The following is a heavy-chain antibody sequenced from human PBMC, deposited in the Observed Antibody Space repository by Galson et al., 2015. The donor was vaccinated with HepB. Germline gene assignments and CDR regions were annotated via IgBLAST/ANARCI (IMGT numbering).Heavy chain of an antibody. CDR3: AREGAERLTNYYHYGMDV. Sequence: SVKVSCKASGYTFTSLGFAWVRQAPGQGLEWMGWISAYNSDTSYARKFEDRLTMTTDMSTRTAYMELRSLRYDDTAVYYCAREGAERLTNYYHYGMDVWGQGTKVTVSS. CDR2: ISAYNSDT. J-gene: IGHJ6*02. CDR1: GYTFTSLG. V-gene: IGHV1-18*01. D-gene: IGHD6-25*01.